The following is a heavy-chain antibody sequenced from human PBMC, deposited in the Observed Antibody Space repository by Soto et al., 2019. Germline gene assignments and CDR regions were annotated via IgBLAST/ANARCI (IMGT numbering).Heavy chain of an antibody. V-gene: IGHV1-46*01. Sequence: QVQLVQSGAEVKKPGTSVKVSCKASGYTFTNYYIHWVRQAPGQGLEWMGIINPKSGGTTCAQKFQGRITMTGDTSTSTVYMELNSLRSEDTAVYYCARDQSVLLWFGEFPHYYYYYGMDLWGQGTTVTVSS. CDR2: INPKSGGT. CDR1: GYTFTNYY. CDR3: ARDQSVLLWFGEFPHYYYYYGMDL. D-gene: IGHD3-10*01. J-gene: IGHJ6*02.